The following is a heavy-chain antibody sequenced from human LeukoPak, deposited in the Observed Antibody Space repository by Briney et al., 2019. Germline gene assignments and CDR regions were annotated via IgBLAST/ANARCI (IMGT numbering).Heavy chain of an antibody. CDR1: GFTVGSNY. J-gene: IGHJ4*02. CDR3: ARVEVSGSYDYFGY. D-gene: IGHD1-26*01. Sequence: GGSLRLSCAASGFTVGSNYMSWVRQAPGKGLEWVSVIYSGGSTYYADSVKGRFTISRDNSKNTLYLQMNSLRAEDTAVYYCARVEVSGSYDYFGYWGQGTLVTVSS. CDR2: IYSGGST. V-gene: IGHV3-66*01.